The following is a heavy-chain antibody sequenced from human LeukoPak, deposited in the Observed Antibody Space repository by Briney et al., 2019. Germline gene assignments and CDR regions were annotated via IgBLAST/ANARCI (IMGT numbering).Heavy chain of an antibody. J-gene: IGHJ4*02. D-gene: IGHD3-22*01. CDR3: AKAAYYDRSGYYEN. V-gene: IGHV3-23*01. Sequence: GGSLRRSCAASGFTFTSYAMSWVRQAPGKGLEWVSTISGGGASAYYADSVKGRFTISRDNSKNTLYLQMNSLRAEDTALYYCAKAAYYDRSGYYENWGQGTLVAVSS. CDR1: GFTFTSYA. CDR2: ISGGGASA.